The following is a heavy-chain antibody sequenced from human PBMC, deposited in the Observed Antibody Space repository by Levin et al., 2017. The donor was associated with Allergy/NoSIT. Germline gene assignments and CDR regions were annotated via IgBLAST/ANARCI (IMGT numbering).Heavy chain of an antibody. CDR2: ISSSGSTI. V-gene: IGHV3-48*03. D-gene: IGHD3-3*01. Sequence: LSLTCAASGFTFSSYEMNWVRQAPGKGLEWVSYISSSGSTIYYADSVKGRFTISRDNAKNSLYLQMNSLRAEDTAVYYCARVLRSSRIRRITIFGVVIKAFDYWGQGTLVTVSS. CDR3: ARVLRSSRIRRITIFGVVIKAFDY. CDR1: GFTFSSYE. J-gene: IGHJ4*02.